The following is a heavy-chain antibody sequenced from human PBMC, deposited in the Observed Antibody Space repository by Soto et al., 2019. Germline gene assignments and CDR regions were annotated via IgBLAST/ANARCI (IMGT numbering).Heavy chain of an antibody. J-gene: IGHJ3*02. Sequence: QVQLVESGGGVVQPGRSLRLSCAASGFTFSSYDMHWVRQAPGKGLEWVAVISYDGSNKYYADSVKGRFTISRDNSKNTLYLQMNSLRVEDTAVYYCAKDGPYDTTLGAFDIWGQGTMVTVSS. CDR2: ISYDGSNK. CDR1: GFTFSSYD. D-gene: IGHD3-22*01. V-gene: IGHV3-30*18. CDR3: AKDGPYDTTLGAFDI.